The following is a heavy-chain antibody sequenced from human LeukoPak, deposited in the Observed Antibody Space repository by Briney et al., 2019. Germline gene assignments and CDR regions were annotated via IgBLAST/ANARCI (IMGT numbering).Heavy chain of an antibody. CDR1: GYTFTGYY. V-gene: IGHV7-4-1*02. J-gene: IGHJ4*02. Sequence: ASVKVSCKASGYTFTGYYMHWVRQAPGQGLEWMGWINTNTGNPTYAQGFTGRFVFSLDTSVSTTYLQISSLKAEDTAVYYCARGAITVHQLLDYWGQGTLVTVSS. CDR2: INTNTGNP. D-gene: IGHD2-2*01. CDR3: ARGAITVHQLLDY.